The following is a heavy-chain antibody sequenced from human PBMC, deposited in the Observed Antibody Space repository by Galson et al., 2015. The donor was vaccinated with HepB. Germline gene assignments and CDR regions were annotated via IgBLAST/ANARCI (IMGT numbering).Heavy chain of an antibody. J-gene: IGHJ4*02. D-gene: IGHD4-23*01. CDR2: VDPHNGVT. CDR3: ARDLDYGGVYGSTGCFDC. V-gene: IGHV1-2*06. Sequence: SGYTFTGYHIHWVRQAPGQGLEWMGHVDPHNGVTNYAQKFHGRITVTRDTSINTVYMGLNSLISDDTAVYYCARDLDYGGVYGSTGCFDCWGQGTLVTVSS. CDR1: GYTFTGYH.